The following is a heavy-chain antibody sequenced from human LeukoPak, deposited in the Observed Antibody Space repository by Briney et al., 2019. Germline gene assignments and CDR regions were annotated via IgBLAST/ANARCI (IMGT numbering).Heavy chain of an antibody. J-gene: IGHJ4*02. D-gene: IGHD3-22*01. CDR1: GGTFSSYA. Sequence: SVKVSCKASGGTFSSYAISWVRQAPGQGLEWMGGIIPIFGTANYAQKFQGRVTITADESTSTAYMELSSLRSEDTAVYYCASEPSYDSSGYYYVWGQGTLVTVS. CDR3: ASEPSYDSSGYYYV. CDR2: IIPIFGTA. V-gene: IGHV1-69*01.